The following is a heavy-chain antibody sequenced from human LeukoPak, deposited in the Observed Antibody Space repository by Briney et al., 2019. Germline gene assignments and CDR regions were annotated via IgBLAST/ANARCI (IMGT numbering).Heavy chain of an antibody. Sequence: SETLSLTCTVSGGSISSGGYYWSWIRQHPGKGXEWIGYIYYSGSTYYNPSLKSRVTISVDTSKNQFSLKLSSVTAADTAVYYCARDGGRYFDYWGQGTLVTVSS. D-gene: IGHD3-16*01. J-gene: IGHJ4*02. V-gene: IGHV4-31*03. CDR3: ARDGGRYFDY. CDR1: GGSISSGGYY. CDR2: IYYSGST.